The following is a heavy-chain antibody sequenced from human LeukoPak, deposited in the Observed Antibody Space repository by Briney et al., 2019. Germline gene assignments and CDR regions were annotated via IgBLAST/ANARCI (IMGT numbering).Heavy chain of an antibody. Sequence: GGSLRLSCAASGFTFSSYGMHWVRQAPGKGLEWVAVIWYDGSNKYYADSVKGRFTISRDNSKNPLYLQMNSLRAEDTAVYYCARDMGTVTTSLADYWGQGTLVTVSS. CDR1: GFTFSSYG. V-gene: IGHV3-33*01. D-gene: IGHD4-17*01. CDR3: ARDMGTVTTSLADY. J-gene: IGHJ4*02. CDR2: IWYDGSNK.